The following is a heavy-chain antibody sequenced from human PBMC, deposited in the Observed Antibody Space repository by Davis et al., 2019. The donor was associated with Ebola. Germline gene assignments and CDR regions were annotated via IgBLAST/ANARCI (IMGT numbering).Heavy chain of an antibody. V-gene: IGHV4-39*02. CDR3: TRETVGSSYFD. D-gene: IGHD3-9*01. Sequence: SETLSLTCNVSGGSISSSDFYWAWVRKPPGKGLEWIGSAYYSGRTYYKPSLTSRVTISVDTSKNHFSLKITSVTAADTAVYYCTRETVGSSYFDWGQGTLVTVSS. CDR1: GGSISSSDFY. J-gene: IGHJ4*02. CDR2: AYYSGRT.